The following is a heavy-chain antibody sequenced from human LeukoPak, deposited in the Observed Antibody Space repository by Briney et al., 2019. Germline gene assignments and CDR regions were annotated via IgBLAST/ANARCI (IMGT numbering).Heavy chain of an antibody. CDR1: GGSISSSSYY. J-gene: IGHJ4*02. CDR3: ARPRYYDFWSGYTNTPGFDY. CDR2: IYYSGST. Sequence: SSETLSLTCTVSGGSISSSSYYWGWIRQPPGKGLEWIGSIYYSGSTYYNPSLKSRVTISVDTSKNQFSLKLSSVTAADTAVYYCARPRYYDFWSGYTNTPGFDYWGQGTLVTVSS. D-gene: IGHD3-3*01. V-gene: IGHV4-39*01.